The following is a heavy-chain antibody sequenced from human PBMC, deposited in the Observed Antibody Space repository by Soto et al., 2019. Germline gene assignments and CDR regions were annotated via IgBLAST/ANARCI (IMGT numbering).Heavy chain of an antibody. CDR2: IYPSGMP. J-gene: IGHJ4*02. CDR3: ARERGGYGLFDS. D-gene: IGHD5-18*01. Sequence: SETLSLTCTVSGGSIRNAAYSWSWIRQPPGKCLEWIGYIYPSGMPFYNPSLRSRVTISIDRSNDQFSLNLKSVTAADTAVYYCARERGGYGLFDSWGQGTLVTVSS. V-gene: IGHV4-30-2*01. CDR1: GGSIRNAAYS.